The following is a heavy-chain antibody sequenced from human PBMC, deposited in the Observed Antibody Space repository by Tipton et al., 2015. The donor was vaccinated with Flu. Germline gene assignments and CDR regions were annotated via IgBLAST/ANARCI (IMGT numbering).Heavy chain of an antibody. CDR3: ARAESSVWAGYYYGLDL. Sequence: TLSLTCSVSGGSISSGNYFWNWIRQPAGTGLEWIGRIHTSGTTYYKPSLKSRVTISVDTSKNHFSLDLRSVTAADTAIYFCARAESSVWAGYYYGLDLWGQGTTVTVSS. D-gene: IGHD6-19*01. CDR2: IHTSGTT. V-gene: IGHV4-61*02. J-gene: IGHJ6*02. CDR1: GGSISSGNYF.